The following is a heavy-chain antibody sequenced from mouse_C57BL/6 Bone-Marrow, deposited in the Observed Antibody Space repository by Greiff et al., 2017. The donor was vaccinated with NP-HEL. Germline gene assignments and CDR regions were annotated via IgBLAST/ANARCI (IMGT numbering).Heavy chain of an antibody. V-gene: IGHV7-1*01. J-gene: IGHJ1*03. CDR2: SRNKANDYTT. CDR3: AREGIYDGHIPRYWYFDA. D-gene: IGHD2-3*01. CDR1: GFTFSDFY. Sequence: EVQRVESGGGLVQSGRSLRLSCATSGFTFSDFYMEWVRQAPGKGLEWIAASRNKANDYTTEYSASVKGRFIVSRDTSQSILYLQMNALRAEDTAIYYCAREGIYDGHIPRYWYFDAWGTGTTVTVSS.